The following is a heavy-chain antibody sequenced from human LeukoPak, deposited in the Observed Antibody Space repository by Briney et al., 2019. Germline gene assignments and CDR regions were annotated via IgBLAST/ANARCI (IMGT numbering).Heavy chain of an antibody. Sequence: GGSLRLSCAASGFTFSSYWMSWVRQAPGKGLEWVANIKQDGSEKYYVDSVKGRFTISRDNAENSLYLQMNSLRAEDTAVYYCAREIRNRYYYYYGMDVWGQGTTVTVSS. CDR1: GFTFSSYW. CDR2: IKQDGSEK. CDR3: AREIRNRYYYYYGMDV. J-gene: IGHJ6*02. V-gene: IGHV3-7*03. D-gene: IGHD1-14*01.